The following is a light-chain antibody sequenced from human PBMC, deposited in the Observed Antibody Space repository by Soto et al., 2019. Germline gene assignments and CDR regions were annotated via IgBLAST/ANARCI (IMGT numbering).Light chain of an antibody. CDR1: QGIYSR. CDR2: ATS. Sequence: IQMTESASNLSGSVGDTVTIICRASQGIYSRLAWYQQKPGKAPELLIYATSTLQNGVPSRFSGSGFGTDFTRSISSLQPEDSASYFCQQTDDFPLTFGGGTKVDIK. J-gene: IGKJ4*01. CDR3: QQTDDFPLT. V-gene: IGKV1-12*01.